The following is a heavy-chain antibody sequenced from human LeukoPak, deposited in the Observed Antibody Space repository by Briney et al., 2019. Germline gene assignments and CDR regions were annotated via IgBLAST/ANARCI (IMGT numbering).Heavy chain of an antibody. V-gene: IGHV4-4*09. J-gene: IGHJ5*02. CDR1: GGSISNNY. D-gene: IGHD1/OR15-1a*01. CDR2: IYSSGST. Sequence: SETLSLTCTVSGGSISNNYWSWICQSPGKGLEWIGYIYSSGSTDYNPSLKSRVTLSVDTSKNQFSLNLSSVTAADTAVYYCARLPLIATTRGGFDPWGQGTLVTVSS. CDR3: ARLPLIATTRGGFDP.